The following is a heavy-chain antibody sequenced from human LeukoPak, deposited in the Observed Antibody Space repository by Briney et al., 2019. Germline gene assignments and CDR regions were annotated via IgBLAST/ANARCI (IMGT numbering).Heavy chain of an antibody. CDR1: GFTFSSYW. V-gene: IGHV3-7*01. Sequence: GGSLRLSCAASGFTFSSYWMTWVRQVPGKGLEWVANIKPDGSEEYYVDSVKGRFTVSRDNAKNSLYLQMNSLRAEDTAVYYCAREGGWSRDYWGQGTLVTVSS. J-gene: IGHJ4*02. CDR3: AREGGWSRDY. CDR2: IKPDGSEE. D-gene: IGHD2-15*01.